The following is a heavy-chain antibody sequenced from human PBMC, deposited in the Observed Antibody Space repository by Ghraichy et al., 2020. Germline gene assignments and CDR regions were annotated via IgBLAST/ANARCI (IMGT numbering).Heavy chain of an antibody. J-gene: IGHJ4*02. CDR2: ISVSGVTT. CDR1: GFTFSTYA. D-gene: IGHD4-17*01. Sequence: GGSLRLSCAVSGFTFSTYAMGWVRLAPGQGLEWVSAISVSGVTTYYADSVKGRFTISRDNFKNTLSLQMDSLRAEDTAVYFCAKKAIYGDYLCYFDYWGQGTLVTVSS. CDR3: AKKAIYGDYLCYFDY. V-gene: IGHV3-23*01.